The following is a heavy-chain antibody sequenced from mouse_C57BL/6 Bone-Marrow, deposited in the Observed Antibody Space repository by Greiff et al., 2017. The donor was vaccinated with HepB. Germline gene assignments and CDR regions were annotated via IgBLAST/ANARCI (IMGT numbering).Heavy chain of an antibody. V-gene: IGHV5-6*02. CDR3: ARGLGFFDY. D-gene: IGHD4-1*01. CDR2: ISSGGSYT. J-gene: IGHJ2*01. CDR1: GFTFSSYG. Sequence: EVKLVESGGDLVKPGGSLKLSCAASGFTFSSYGMSWVRQTPDKRLEWVATISSGGSYTYYPDSVKGRFTFSRDNAKNTLYLQMSSLKSEDTAMYYCARGLGFFDYWGQGTTLTVSS.